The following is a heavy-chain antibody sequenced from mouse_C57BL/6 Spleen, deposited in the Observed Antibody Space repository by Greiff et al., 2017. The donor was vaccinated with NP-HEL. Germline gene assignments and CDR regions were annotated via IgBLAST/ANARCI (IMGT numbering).Heavy chain of an antibody. V-gene: IGHV3-6*01. CDR2: ISYDGSN. Sequence: EVQLVESGPGLVKPSQSLSLTCSVTGYSITSGYYWNWIRQFPGNKLEWMGYISYDGSNNYNPSLKNRISITRDTSKNQFFLKLNSVTTEDTATYYCARDSITTVVATGFDYWGQGTTLTVSS. CDR3: ARDSITTVVATGFDY. CDR1: GYSITSGYY. D-gene: IGHD1-1*01. J-gene: IGHJ2*01.